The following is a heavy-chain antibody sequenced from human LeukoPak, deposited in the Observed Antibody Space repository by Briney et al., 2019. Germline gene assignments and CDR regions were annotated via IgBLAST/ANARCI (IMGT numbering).Heavy chain of an antibody. CDR3: ARDVATLYYFDY. CDR1: GGTFSSYT. J-gene: IGHJ4*02. CDR2: IIPILGIA. V-gene: IGHV1-69*04. D-gene: IGHD6-6*01. Sequence: ASVKVSCKASGGTFSSYTITWVRQAPGQGLEWMGRIIPILGIANYAQKFQGRVTITADKSTSTAYMELSSLRSEDTAVYYCARDVATLYYFDYWGQGTLVTVSP.